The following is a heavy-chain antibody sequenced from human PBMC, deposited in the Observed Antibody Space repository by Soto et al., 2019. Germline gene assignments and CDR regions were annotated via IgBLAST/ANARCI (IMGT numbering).Heavy chain of an antibody. D-gene: IGHD3-3*01. CDR2: INHSGST. J-gene: IGHJ6*02. CDR3: ARCTSRRLWSGYHYGMDV. Sequence: SETLSLTCAVYGGSFSGYYWSWIRQPPGKGLEWIGEINHSGSTNYNPSLKSRVTISVDTSKNQFSLKLSSVTAADTAVYYCARCTSRRLWSGYHYGMDVWGQGTTVTVSS. CDR1: GGSFSGYY. V-gene: IGHV4-34*01.